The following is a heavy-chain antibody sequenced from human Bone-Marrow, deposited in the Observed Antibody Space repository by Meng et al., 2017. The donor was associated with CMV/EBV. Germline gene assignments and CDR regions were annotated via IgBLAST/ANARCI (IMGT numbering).Heavy chain of an antibody. CDR3: ARGCSTSCYYGMDV. V-gene: IGHV3-21*01. D-gene: IGHD2-2*01. Sequence: GGSLRRSYAASGFTFSSYSMNWVRQAPGKGLEWVSSISSSSSYIYYADSVKGRFTISRDNAKNSLYLQMNSLRAEDTAVYYCARGCSTSCYYGMDVWGQGTTVAVSS. J-gene: IGHJ6*02. CDR2: ISSSSSYI. CDR1: GFTFSSYS.